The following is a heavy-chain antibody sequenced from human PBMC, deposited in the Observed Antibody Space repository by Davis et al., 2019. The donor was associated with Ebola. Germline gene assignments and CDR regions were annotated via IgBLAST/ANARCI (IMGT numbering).Heavy chain of an antibody. CDR2: FDPEDGET. CDR1: GYTLTELS. D-gene: IGHD6-19*01. V-gene: IGHV1-24*01. Sequence: ASVKVSCKVSGYTLTELSMHWVRQAPGKGLEWMGGFDPEDGETIYAQKFQGRVTMTEDTSTDTAYMELSSLRSEDTAVYYCATITSSGWYAGYYGMDVWGQGTTVTVSS. CDR3: ATITSSGWYAGYYGMDV. J-gene: IGHJ6*02.